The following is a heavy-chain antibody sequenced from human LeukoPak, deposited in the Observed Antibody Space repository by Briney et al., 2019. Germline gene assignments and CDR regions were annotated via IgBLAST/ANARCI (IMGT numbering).Heavy chain of an antibody. D-gene: IGHD3-22*01. Sequence: SVKVSCKASGGTFSSYVISWVRQPPGQGLEWMGRIILILGIANYAQKFQGRVTITADKSTSAAYMELSSLRSEDTAVYYCASPPADYYDSRDYFDYWGQGTLVTVSS. J-gene: IGHJ4*02. CDR3: ASPPADYYDSRDYFDY. CDR2: IILILGIA. V-gene: IGHV1-69*04. CDR1: GGTFSSYV.